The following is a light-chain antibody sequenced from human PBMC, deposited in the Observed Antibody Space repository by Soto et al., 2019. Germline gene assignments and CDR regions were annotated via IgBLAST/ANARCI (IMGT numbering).Light chain of an antibody. J-gene: IGKJ1*01. CDR1: QSVSSSY. CDR3: QKYGSLTSST. Sequence: EIVLTQSPGTLSLSPGERATLSCRASQSVSSSYLAWYQQKPGQAPRLIIYGTTSRATGIPDRFSGSGSGKDFTLTISRLEPEDFAVYYCQKYGSLTSSTFGQGPKLEIK. V-gene: IGKV3-20*01. CDR2: GTT.